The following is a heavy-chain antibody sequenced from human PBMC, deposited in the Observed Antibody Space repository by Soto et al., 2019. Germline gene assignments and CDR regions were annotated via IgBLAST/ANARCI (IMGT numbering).Heavy chain of an antibody. CDR2: ISYDGSNK. CDR3: AIYSSGWYPLDY. V-gene: IGHV3-30*03. Sequence: VQLVESGGGVVQPGRSLRLSCAASGFTFSSYGMHWVRQAPGKGLEWVAVISYDGSNKYYADSMKGRFTISRDNSKNTLYLQMNSLRAEDTAVYYCAIYSSGWYPLDYWGQGTLVTVSS. CDR1: GFTFSSYG. J-gene: IGHJ4*02. D-gene: IGHD6-19*01.